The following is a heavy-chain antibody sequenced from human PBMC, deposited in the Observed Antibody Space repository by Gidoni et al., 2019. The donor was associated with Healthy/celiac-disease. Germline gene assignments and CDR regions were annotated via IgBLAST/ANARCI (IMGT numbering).Heavy chain of an antibody. Sequence: QVQLVQSGAEVKKPGASVKVSCKASGYTFTSYYMHWVRQAPGQGLEWMGIINPSGGSTSYAQKFQGRVTMTRDTSTSTVYMELSSLRSEDTAVYYCARGVTVVVPAAPVDPWGQGTLVTVSS. CDR1: GYTFTSYY. V-gene: IGHV1-46*01. J-gene: IGHJ5*02. CDR3: ARGVTVVVPAAPVDP. D-gene: IGHD2-2*01. CDR2: INPSGGST.